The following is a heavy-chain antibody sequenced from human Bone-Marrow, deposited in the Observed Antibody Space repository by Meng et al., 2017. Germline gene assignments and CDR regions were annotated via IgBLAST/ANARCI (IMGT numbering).Heavy chain of an antibody. CDR2: INAGNGNT. Sequence: ASVKVSCKASGYTFTSYAMHWVRQAPGQRLEWMGWINAGNGNTKYSQQFQGRVTITRDTSASTAYMELSSLRSEDTAVYYCARIGWGSYTPFDYWGQGTLVTVSS. V-gene: IGHV1-3*01. J-gene: IGHJ4*02. CDR1: GYTFTSYA. D-gene: IGHD3-10*01. CDR3: ARIGWGSYTPFDY.